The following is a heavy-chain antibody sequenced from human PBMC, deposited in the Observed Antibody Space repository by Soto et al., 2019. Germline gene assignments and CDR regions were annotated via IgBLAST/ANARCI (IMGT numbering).Heavy chain of an antibody. Sequence: GGSLRLSCTASGFTFSRHAMTWVRQAPGKGLEWVSGLSDSGGSIYYADSVKGRFTISRDNSMNTLYLQMNTLRAEDRAIYYCAKVSSSWYAGFFDLWGQGTLVTSPQ. J-gene: IGHJ4*02. CDR1: GFTFSRHA. CDR3: AKVSSSWYAGFFDL. V-gene: IGHV3-23*01. CDR2: LSDSGGSI. D-gene: IGHD6-13*01.